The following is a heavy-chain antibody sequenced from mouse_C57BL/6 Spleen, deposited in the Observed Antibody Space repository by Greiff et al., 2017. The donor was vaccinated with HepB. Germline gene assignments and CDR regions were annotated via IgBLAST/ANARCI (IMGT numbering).Heavy chain of an antibody. D-gene: IGHD4-1*01. CDR2: IDPETGGT. Sequence: VKLMESGAELVRPGASVTLSCKASGYTFTDYEMHWVKQTPVHGLEWIGAIDPETGGTASNQKFQGKAILTADKSSSTAYMKLRGLTSEASAVDYCTSRWDGYWGQGTTLTVSS. CDR3: TSRWDGY. CDR1: GYTFTDYE. J-gene: IGHJ2*01. V-gene: IGHV1-15*01.